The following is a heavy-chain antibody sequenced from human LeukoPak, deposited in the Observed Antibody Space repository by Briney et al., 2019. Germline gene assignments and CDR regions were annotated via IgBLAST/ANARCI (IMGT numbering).Heavy chain of an antibody. CDR3: ARGDTAMVPYYYYYYYMDV. D-gene: IGHD5-18*01. Sequence: SETLSLTCTVSGGSISSYYWSWIRQPPGKGLEWIGYIYYSGSTNYNPSLKSRVTISVDTSKNQFSLKLSSVTAADTAVYYCARGDTAMVPYYYYYYYMDVWGKGTTVTVSS. CDR1: GGSISSYY. J-gene: IGHJ6*03. CDR2: IYYSGST. V-gene: IGHV4-59*12.